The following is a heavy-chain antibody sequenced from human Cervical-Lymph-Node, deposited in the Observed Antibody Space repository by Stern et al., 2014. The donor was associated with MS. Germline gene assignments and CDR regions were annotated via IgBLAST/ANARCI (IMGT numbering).Heavy chain of an antibody. Sequence: DQLVQSGGGLVQPGGSLRLSCAAYGFTFSSYWMSWVRQAPGKGLEWVANIKEDGAEIYYVDSVKGRFTTSRDNAQNSLYLEMNSLRAEDTAVYYCARGLFKDAFDIWGQGTMVTVSS. D-gene: IGHD2/OR15-2a*01. CDR2: IKEDGAEI. V-gene: IGHV3-7*01. CDR1: GFTFSSYW. CDR3: ARGLFKDAFDI. J-gene: IGHJ3*02.